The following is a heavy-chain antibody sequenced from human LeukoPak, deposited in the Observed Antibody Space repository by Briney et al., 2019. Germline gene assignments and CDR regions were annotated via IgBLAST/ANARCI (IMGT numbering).Heavy chain of an antibody. J-gene: IGHJ3*02. CDR2: IKQDGSEK. V-gene: IGHV3-7*01. CDR3: ARDLVEWELPIDAFDI. Sequence: GGSLRLSCAASGFTFSSYWMSWVRQAPGKGLEWVANIKQDGSEKYYVDSVKGRFTISRDNAKNSLYLQMNSLRAEDTAVYYCARDLVEWELPIDAFDIWGQGTMVTVSS. D-gene: IGHD1-26*01. CDR1: GFTFSSYW.